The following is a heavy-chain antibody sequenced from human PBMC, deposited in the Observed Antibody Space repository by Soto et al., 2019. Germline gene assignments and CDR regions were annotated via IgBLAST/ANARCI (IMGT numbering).Heavy chain of an antibody. D-gene: IGHD6-19*01. J-gene: IGHJ5*02. V-gene: IGHV2-26*01. Sequence: QVTLKESGPVLVKPTETLTLRCTVSGLSITDSEMGVSWIRQPPGQPLEWLAHIDSSGEKSYRTSLKSRLAISKDTSKSQIDLTMTNMDPADTATYYCARRHLAVAVSPWFDPWGQGIPVTVSS. CDR2: IDSSGEK. CDR3: ARRHLAVAVSPWFDP. CDR1: GLSITDSEMG.